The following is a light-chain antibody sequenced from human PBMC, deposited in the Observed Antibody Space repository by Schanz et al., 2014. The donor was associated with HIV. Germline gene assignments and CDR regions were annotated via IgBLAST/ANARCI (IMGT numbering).Light chain of an antibody. CDR1: TSDVGAYNF. J-gene: IGLJ3*02. Sequence: QSALTQPRSVSGSPGQSVTISCTGTTSDVGAYNFVSWYQQHPGKAPKLMIYDVTKRPPGVPDRFSGSKSGNTASLTVSGLQPEDEANYYCSSYVDTYSVLFGGGTKVTVL. V-gene: IGLV2-11*01. CDR3: SSYVDTYSVL. CDR2: DVT.